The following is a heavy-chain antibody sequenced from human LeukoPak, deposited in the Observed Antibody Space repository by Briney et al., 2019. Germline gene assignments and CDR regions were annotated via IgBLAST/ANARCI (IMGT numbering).Heavy chain of an antibody. Sequence: PGGSLRLSCAASGFTFSTYGMHWVRQAPGKGLEWVAVIWYDGSDKYYADSVKGRFTISRDNSKNTLYLQMNSLRAEDTAVYYCARRVMYSSTSWGDVWGKGTTVTVSS. CDR2: IWYDGSDK. J-gene: IGHJ6*04. CDR1: GFTFSTYG. CDR3: ARRVMYSSTSWGDV. D-gene: IGHD2-2*01. V-gene: IGHV3-33*08.